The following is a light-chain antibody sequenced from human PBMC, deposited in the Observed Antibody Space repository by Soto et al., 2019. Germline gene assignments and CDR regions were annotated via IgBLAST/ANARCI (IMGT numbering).Light chain of an antibody. CDR1: QSISNY. V-gene: IGKV1-39*01. J-gene: IGKJ3*01. Sequence: DIQMAQSPSSLSASVGDRITITCRASQSISNYLNWYQLKPGKAPKLLIYGASNLQSGVPSRFSGSGSGTDFTLTISSLQPEDFATYYCQQSYSTFFTFGPGTKLDIK. CDR2: GAS. CDR3: QQSYSTFFT.